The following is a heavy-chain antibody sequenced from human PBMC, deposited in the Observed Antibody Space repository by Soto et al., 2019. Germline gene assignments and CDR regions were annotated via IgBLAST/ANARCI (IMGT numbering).Heavy chain of an antibody. CDR1: GYTFTSYD. Sequence: ASVKVSCKASGYTFTSYDINWVRQATGQGLEWMGWMNPNSGNTGYAQKFQGRVTMTRNTSISTAYMELSSLRSEDTAVYYCARGGYCGGDCYYDAFDISGQATMVTVSS. J-gene: IGHJ3*02. D-gene: IGHD2-21*01. CDR3: ARGGYCGGDCYYDAFDI. V-gene: IGHV1-8*01. CDR2: MNPNSGNT.